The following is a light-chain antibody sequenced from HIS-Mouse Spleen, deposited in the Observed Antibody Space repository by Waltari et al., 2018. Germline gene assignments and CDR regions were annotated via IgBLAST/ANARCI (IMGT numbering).Light chain of an antibody. CDR1: ALPKKY. J-gene: IGLJ2*01. CDR3: YSTDSSGNHRV. V-gene: IGLV3-10*01. Sequence: SYELTPPPSVSVSPGQTARITCSGAALPKKYSYWYQQKSGQAPVLVIYEDSKPPSGIPERFSGSSSGTMATLTISGAQVEDEADYYCYSTDSSGNHRVFGGGTKLTVL. CDR2: EDS.